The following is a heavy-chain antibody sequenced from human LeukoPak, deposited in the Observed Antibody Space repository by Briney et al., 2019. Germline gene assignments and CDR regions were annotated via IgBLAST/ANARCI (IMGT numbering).Heavy chain of an antibody. Sequence: PGGSLRLSCAASGFTFSSYGMHWVRQAPGKGLEWVAVIWYDGSNKYYADSVKGRFTISRDNSKNMLYLQMNSLRAEDTAVYYCAREDSNVGYYYYGMDVWGQGTTVTVSS. CDR3: AREDSNVGYYYYGMDV. V-gene: IGHV3-33*01. CDR1: GFTFSSYG. CDR2: IWYDGSNK. D-gene: IGHD1-26*01. J-gene: IGHJ6*02.